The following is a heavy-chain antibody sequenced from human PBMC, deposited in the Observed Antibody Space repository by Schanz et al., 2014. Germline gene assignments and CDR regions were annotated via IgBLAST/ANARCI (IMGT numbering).Heavy chain of an antibody. D-gene: IGHD1-1*01. CDR2: IKSDGSST. Sequence: EVQLVESGGGLVQPGGSLRLSCAASGFTFSSYCMHWVRHAPGKGLVWVARIKSDGSSTSYADSVKGRFTISRDNSRSTKYLQMNSIRAEDTALYYCARDRRNADLDYWGQGTLVTVSS. V-gene: IGHV3-74*01. J-gene: IGHJ4*02. CDR1: GFTFSSYC. CDR3: ARDRRNADLDY.